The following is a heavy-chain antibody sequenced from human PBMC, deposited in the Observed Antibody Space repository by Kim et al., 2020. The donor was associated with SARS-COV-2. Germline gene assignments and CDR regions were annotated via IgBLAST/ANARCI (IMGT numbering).Heavy chain of an antibody. V-gene: IGHV3-30*18. J-gene: IGHJ4*02. CDR2: ISYDGSNK. Sequence: GGSLRLSCAASGFTFSSYGMHWVRQAPGKGLEWVAVISYDGSNKYYADSVKGRFTISRDNSKNTLYLQMNSLRAEDTAVYYCAKLFTVGGSSTSPFDYWGQGTLVTVSS. D-gene: IGHD2-2*01. CDR1: GFTFSSYG. CDR3: AKLFTVGGSSTSPFDY.